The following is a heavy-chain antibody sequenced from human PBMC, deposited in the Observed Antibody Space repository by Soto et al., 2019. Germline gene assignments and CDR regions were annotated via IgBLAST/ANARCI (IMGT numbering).Heavy chain of an antibody. Sequence: EMQLVESGGDLVQPGGSLRLSCAASGFTVSNNYMSWVRQAPGKGLEWVSVIYTGASTYYADSVKGRFTISRDNSKNTVYLQMNSLGAEDTAVYYCARGGGDPSRYYGMDVWGQGTTVTVSS. CDR3: ARGGGDPSRYYGMDV. CDR1: GFTVSNNY. J-gene: IGHJ6*02. D-gene: IGHD4-17*01. CDR2: IYTGAST. V-gene: IGHV3-66*01.